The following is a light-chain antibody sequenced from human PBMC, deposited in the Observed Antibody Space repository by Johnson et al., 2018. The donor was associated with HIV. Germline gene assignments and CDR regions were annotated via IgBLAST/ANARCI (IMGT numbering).Light chain of an antibody. CDR2: KNN. Sequence: QSVLTQPPSVSAAPGQKVTISCSGSSSNIGNNYISWYQLLPGTPPKLLIFKNNERPSGIPDRFSGSKSGTSATLGITGLQTGDEADYYCATWDTSLSFDGAAGGTSRGGGGVFGTGTKVAGL. V-gene: IGLV1-51*02. CDR1: SSNIGNNY. CDR3: ATWDTSLSFDGAAGGTSRGGGGV. J-gene: IGLJ1*01.